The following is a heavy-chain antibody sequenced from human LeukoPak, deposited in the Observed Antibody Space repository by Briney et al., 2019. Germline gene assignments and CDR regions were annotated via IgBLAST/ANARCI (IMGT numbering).Heavy chain of an antibody. Sequence: SETLSLTCTVSGGSISSYYWSWIRQPAGKGLEWIGRIHTSGSTNYSPSLKSRVTMSVDTSKNQFSLKLSSVTAADTAVYYCARGDLWSGELDYWGQGTLVTVSS. CDR3: ARGDLWSGELDY. D-gene: IGHD2-21*01. J-gene: IGHJ4*02. V-gene: IGHV4-4*07. CDR1: GGSISSYY. CDR2: IHTSGST.